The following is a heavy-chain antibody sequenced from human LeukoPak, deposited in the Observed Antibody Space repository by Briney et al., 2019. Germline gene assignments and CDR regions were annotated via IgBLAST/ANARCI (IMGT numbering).Heavy chain of an antibody. CDR2: IWYDGSNK. CDR1: GFTFSSYG. CDR3: ARGGIAVAGTYFQH. Sequence: TGGSLRLSCAASGFTFSSYGMHWVRQAPGKGLEWVAVIWYDGSNKYYADSVKGRFTISRDNSKNTLYLQMNSLRAEDTAVYYCARGGIAVAGTYFQHWGQGTLVTVSS. V-gene: IGHV3-33*01. D-gene: IGHD6-19*01. J-gene: IGHJ1*01.